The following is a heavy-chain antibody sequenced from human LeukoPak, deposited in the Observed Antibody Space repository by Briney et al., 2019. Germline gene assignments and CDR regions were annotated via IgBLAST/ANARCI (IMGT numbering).Heavy chain of an antibody. Sequence: GGSLRLSCAASGFTFSSYGMHWVRQAPGKGLEWVAFIRYDGSNKYYADSVKGRFTISRDNSKNTLYLQMNSLRAEDTAVYYCAVPPTPYSSGWDLRAEYFQHWGQGTLVTVSS. CDR3: AVPPTPYSSGWDLRAEYFQH. CDR1: GFTFSSYG. V-gene: IGHV3-30*02. CDR2: IRYDGSNK. D-gene: IGHD6-19*01. J-gene: IGHJ1*01.